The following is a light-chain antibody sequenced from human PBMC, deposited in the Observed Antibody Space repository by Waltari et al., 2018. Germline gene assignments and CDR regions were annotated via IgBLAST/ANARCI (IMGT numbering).Light chain of an antibody. CDR2: RND. CDR3: ATWDDSPTGRWV. V-gene: IGLV1-44*01. J-gene: IGLJ3*02. Sequence: QSVLTQPPSASGTPEQRVTISCSGNQSNVGDNVLNWYHQFPGTAPKLVLYRNDQRPSGVPDRFTASKSGTSASLAISGLQSEDEGDYYCATWDDSPTGRWVFGGGTRVTVL. CDR1: QSNVGDNV.